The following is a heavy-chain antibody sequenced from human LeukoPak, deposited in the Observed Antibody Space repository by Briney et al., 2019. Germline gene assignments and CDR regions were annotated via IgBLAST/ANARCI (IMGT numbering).Heavy chain of an antibody. CDR1: GYTFTGYY. Sequence: ASVKVSCKASGYTFTGYYMHWVRQAPGQGLEWMGWINPNSGGTNYAQKFQGRVTMTRDTSISTAYMELSRLRSDDTAVYYCARTVTPLRDSSGYYFPGYWGQRTLVTVSS. V-gene: IGHV1-2*02. CDR2: INPNSGGT. CDR3: ARTVTPLRDSSGYYFPGY. D-gene: IGHD3-22*01. J-gene: IGHJ4*02.